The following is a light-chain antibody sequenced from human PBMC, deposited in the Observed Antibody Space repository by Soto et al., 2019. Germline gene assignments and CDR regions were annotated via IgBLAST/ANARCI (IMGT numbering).Light chain of an antibody. V-gene: IGKV1-27*01. CDR3: QKYKSAPYT. CDR1: QGISNH. J-gene: IGKJ3*01. CDR2: AAS. Sequence: DIQMTQSPSSLSAFVGDRVTITCRASQGISNHLAWYQQKPGKVPKLLIYAASNLQSGVPSRFSGSGSGTNFTLPISSLQPEDVATCYCQKYKSAPYTFGRGTKVVIK.